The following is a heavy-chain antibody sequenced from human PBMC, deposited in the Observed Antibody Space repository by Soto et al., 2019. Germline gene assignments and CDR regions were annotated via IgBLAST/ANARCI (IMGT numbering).Heavy chain of an antibody. Sequence: PGGSLRLSCAASGFTFSNYWMSWVRQAPEKGLEWVANIKQDGSEKYYVDSVKGRFTISRDNAQNSLYLQMNSLRAEDMAVYYCARELYVGNPLFDYWGLGTLVTVSS. V-gene: IGHV3-7*01. J-gene: IGHJ4*02. CDR1: GFTFSNYW. CDR2: IKQDGSEK. D-gene: IGHD3-16*01. CDR3: ARELYVGNPLFDY.